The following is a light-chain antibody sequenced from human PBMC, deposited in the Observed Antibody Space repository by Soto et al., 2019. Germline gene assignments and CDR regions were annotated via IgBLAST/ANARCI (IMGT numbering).Light chain of an antibody. CDR2: DAS. J-gene: IGKJ4*01. V-gene: IGKV3-11*01. CDR3: KQRTNWPPLT. Sequence: EIGLTQSPATLSLSPGERATLSCRASQSVGTYLAWYQQKPGQAPRLLIYDASNRATGIPARFSGSGSGTDFTLTISGLEPEDFAVYYCKQRTNWPPLTFGGGTKVEIK. CDR1: QSVGTY.